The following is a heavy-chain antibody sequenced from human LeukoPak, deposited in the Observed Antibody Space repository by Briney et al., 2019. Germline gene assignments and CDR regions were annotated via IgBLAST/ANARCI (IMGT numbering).Heavy chain of an antibody. J-gene: IGHJ4*02. CDR3: ARDDSSGYTDY. CDR2: INPNSGGT. CDR1: GYTFTVYY. Sequence: ASVKVSCKASGYTFTVYYMHWVRQAPGQGLEWMGWINPNSGGTNYAQKFQGRVTMTRDTSISTAYMELSRLRSDDTAVYYCARDDSSGYTDYWGQGTLVPVSS. V-gene: IGHV1-2*02. D-gene: IGHD3-22*01.